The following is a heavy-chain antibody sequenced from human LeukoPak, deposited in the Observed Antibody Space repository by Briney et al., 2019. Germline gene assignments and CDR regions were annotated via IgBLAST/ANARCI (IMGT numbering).Heavy chain of an antibody. CDR3: ARAPPEDYRKWGVYYYYYYMDV. V-gene: IGHV3-11*04. Sequence: PGGSLRLSCAASGFTFSDYYMSWIRQAPGKGLEWVSYISSSGSTIYYADSVKGRFTISRDNAKNSLYLQMNSLRAEDTAVYYCARAPPEDYRKWGVYYYYYYMDVWGKGTTVTVSS. CDR2: ISSSGSTI. D-gene: IGHD4-11*01. CDR1: GFTFSDYY. J-gene: IGHJ6*03.